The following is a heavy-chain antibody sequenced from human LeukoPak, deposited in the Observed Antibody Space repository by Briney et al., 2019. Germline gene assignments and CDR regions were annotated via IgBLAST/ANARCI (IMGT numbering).Heavy chain of an antibody. CDR2: IYYSGST. CDR1: GGSISSSSYY. CDR3: ARFSIVVVTADIIRDVFDI. D-gene: IGHD2-2*02. J-gene: IGHJ3*02. V-gene: IGHV4-39*01. Sequence: SETLSLTCTVSGGSISSSSYYWGWIRQPPGKGLEWIGSIYYSGSTYYNPSLKSRVTISVDTSKNQFSLKLSSVTAADTAVYYCARFSIVVVTADIIRDVFDIWGQGTMVTVSS.